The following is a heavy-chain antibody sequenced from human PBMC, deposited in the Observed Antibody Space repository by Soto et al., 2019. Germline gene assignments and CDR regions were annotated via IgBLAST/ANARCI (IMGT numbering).Heavy chain of an antibody. CDR1: GGSISSGGYS. J-gene: IGHJ4*02. CDR2: IYHSGST. CDR3: ASSDYGGPYYFDY. Sequence: QLQLQESGSGLVKPSQTLSLTCAVSGGSISSGGYSWSWIRQPPGKGLEWIGYIYHSGSTYYNPSLKSRVATSVESSKNQYSLQLSCVAAADTAVYYCASSDYGGPYYFDYWGQGTLVTVSS. V-gene: IGHV4-30-2*01. D-gene: IGHD4-17*01.